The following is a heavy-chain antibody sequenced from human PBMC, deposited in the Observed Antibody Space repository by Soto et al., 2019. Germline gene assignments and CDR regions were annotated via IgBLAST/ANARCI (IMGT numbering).Heavy chain of an antibody. J-gene: IGHJ6*02. CDR1: GYSFTSYW. CDR3: ASNRFLAWLNSDPYGMDV. D-gene: IGHD3-3*01. V-gene: IGHV5-51*01. CDR2: IYPGDSDT. Sequence: PGESLKVSCKGSGYSFTSYWIGWVRQMPGKGLEWMGIIYPGDSDTRYSPSFQGQVTISADKSISTAYLQWSSLKASDTAMYYCASNRFLAWLNSDPYGMDVWGQGTTVTVSS.